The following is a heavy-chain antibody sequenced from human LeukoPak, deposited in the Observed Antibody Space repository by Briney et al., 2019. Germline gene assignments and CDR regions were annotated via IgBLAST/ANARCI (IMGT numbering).Heavy chain of an antibody. J-gene: IGHJ4*02. CDR3: ARGGSGTILFDY. V-gene: IGHV4-4*07. CDR2: IYSSGST. D-gene: IGHD1-26*01. CDR1: GGSISSYY. Sequence: SETLSLTCTVSGGSISSYYWSWLRQPAGKGLEWIGRIYSSGSTNYNPSFESRVTMSEDASNNQFSLKLNSVTAADTAVYYCARGGSGTILFDYWGQGTLVTVSS.